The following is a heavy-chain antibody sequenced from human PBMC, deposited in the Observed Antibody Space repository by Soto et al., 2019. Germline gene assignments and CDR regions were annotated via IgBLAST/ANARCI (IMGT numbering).Heavy chain of an antibody. CDR3: ARGGYYDFWSGSVRHYMDV. D-gene: IGHD3-3*01. CDR1: GFTFSSYD. CDR2: IGTAGDA. V-gene: IGHV3-13*01. J-gene: IGHJ6*03. Sequence: GGSLRLSCAASGFTFSSYDMHWVRQATGKGLEWVSAIGTAGDAYYPGSVKGRFTISRENAKNSLYLQMNSLRAGDTAVYYCARGGYYDFWSGSVRHYMDVWGKGTTVTVSS.